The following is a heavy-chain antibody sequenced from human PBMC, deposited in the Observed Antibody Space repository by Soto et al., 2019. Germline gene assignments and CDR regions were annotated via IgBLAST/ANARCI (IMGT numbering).Heavy chain of an antibody. CDR2: ISTGNGNT. CDR3: AKGSQMWQPDY. V-gene: IGHV1-3*04. CDR1: GYPFTDYA. Sequence: ASVKVSCKASGYPFTDYAMHWVRQAPGQRLEWMGWISTGNGNTKYSQKFQGRVTITRDTSATTAYMELSSLRSEDTAVYYCAKGSQMWQPDYWGQGTLVSVAS. D-gene: IGHD2-21*01. J-gene: IGHJ4*02.